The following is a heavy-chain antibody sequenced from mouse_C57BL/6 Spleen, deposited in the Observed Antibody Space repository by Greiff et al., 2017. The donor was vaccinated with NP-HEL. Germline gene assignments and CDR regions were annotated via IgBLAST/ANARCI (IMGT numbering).Heavy chain of an antibody. J-gene: IGHJ3*01. CDR2: IYPSDSET. CDR3: ARRGPNYSFAY. CDR1: GYTFTSYW. V-gene: IGHV1-61*01. Sequence: QVQLKQPGAELVRPGSSVKLSCKASGYTFTSYWMDWVKQRPGQGLEWIGNIYPSDSETHYNQKFKDKATLTVDKSSSTAYMQLSSLTSEDSAVYYCARRGPNYSFAYWGQGTLVTVSA. D-gene: IGHD1-1*01.